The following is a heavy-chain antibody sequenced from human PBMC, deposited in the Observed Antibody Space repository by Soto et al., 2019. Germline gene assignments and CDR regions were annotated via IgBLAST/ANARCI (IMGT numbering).Heavy chain of an antibody. V-gene: IGHV3-64*04. CDR3: AKRATGTYFDY. D-gene: IGHD1-1*01. CDR1: GFSFSSYA. Sequence: PGGSLRISCAASGFSFSSYAMHWVRQAPGKGLENVSAISSNRVSTYYAESVKSRFNNSRDNSKKKLYLKMNSLKAEDTAVYYCAKRATGTYFDYWGQGTLVTVSS. J-gene: IGHJ4*02. CDR2: ISSNRVST.